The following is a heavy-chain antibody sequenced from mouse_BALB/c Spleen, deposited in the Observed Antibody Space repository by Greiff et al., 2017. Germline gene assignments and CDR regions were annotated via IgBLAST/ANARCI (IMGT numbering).Heavy chain of an antibody. V-gene: IGHV5-6*01. D-gene: IGHD1-1*01. Sequence: EVNVVESGGDLVKPGGSLKLSCAASGFTFSSYGMSWVRQTPDKRLEWVATISSGGSYTYYPDSVKGRFTISRDNAKNTLYLQMSSLKSEDTAMYYCARLAYGSSPYAMDYWGQGTSVTVSS. CDR3: ARLAYGSSPYAMDY. J-gene: IGHJ4*01. CDR2: ISSGGSYT. CDR1: GFTFSSYG.